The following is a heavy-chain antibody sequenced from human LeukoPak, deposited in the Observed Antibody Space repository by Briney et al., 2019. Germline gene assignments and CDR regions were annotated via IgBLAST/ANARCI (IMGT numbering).Heavy chain of an antibody. CDR3: ARGGSSWYFYSFYFDY. V-gene: IGHV4-4*02. J-gene: IGHJ4*02. Sequence: SGTLSLTCAVSGGSISNSIWWSWVRQPPGQGLEWIGSIFYTGSTNYNPSLKSRVTISIDESENQFSLKLSSVTAADTAVYYSARGGSSWYFYSFYFDYWGQGTLVTVSS. D-gene: IGHD6-13*01. CDR1: GGSISNSIW. CDR2: IFYTGST.